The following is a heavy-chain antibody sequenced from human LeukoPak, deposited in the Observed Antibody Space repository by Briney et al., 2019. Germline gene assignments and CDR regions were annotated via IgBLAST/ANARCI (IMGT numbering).Heavy chain of an antibody. CDR3: AKAGTIVVRGVILDDAFDI. CDR1: GFTFSSYA. V-gene: IGHV3-30-3*01. J-gene: IGHJ3*02. CDR2: ISYDGSNK. Sequence: GGSLRLSCAASGFTFSSYAMHWVRQAPGKGLEWVAVISYDGSNKYYADSVKGRFTISRDNSKNTLYLQMISLRAEDTAVYYCAKAGTIVVRGVILDDAFDIWGQGTMVTVSS. D-gene: IGHD3-10*01.